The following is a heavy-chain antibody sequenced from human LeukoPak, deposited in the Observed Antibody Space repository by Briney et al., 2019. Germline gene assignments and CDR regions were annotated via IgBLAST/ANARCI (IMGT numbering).Heavy chain of an antibody. Sequence: PSETLSLTCAVYGGSFSGYYWSWIRQPPGKGLEWIGEINHSGSTNYNPSLKSRVTISVDTSKNQFSLKLSSVTAADTAVYYCARGRRYSSSSYPHYYYYYGMDVWGQRTTVTVSS. J-gene: IGHJ6*02. V-gene: IGHV4-34*01. CDR1: GGSFSGYY. CDR2: INHSGST. D-gene: IGHD6-6*01. CDR3: ARGRRYSSSSYPHYYYYYGMDV.